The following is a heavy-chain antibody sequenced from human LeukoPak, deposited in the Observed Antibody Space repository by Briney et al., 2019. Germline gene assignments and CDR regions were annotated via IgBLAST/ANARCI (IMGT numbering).Heavy chain of an antibody. V-gene: IGHV4-39*01. J-gene: IGHJ4*02. D-gene: IGHD3-22*01. CDR1: GGSISSSSYY. CDR3: ARRGFYDSSGYYDY. CDR2: IYYSGST. Sequence: SETLSLTCTVSGGSISSSSYYWGWIRQPPGKGLEWIGSIYYSGSTYYNPSLKSRVTISVDTSKNQFSLKLSSVTAAGTAVYYCARRGFYDSSGYYDYWGQGTLVTVSS.